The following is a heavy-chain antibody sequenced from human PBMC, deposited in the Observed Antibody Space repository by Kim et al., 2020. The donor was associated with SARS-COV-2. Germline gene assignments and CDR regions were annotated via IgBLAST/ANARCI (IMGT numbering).Heavy chain of an antibody. CDR3: ARWPASPRYFDWLSPWGYAFDI. V-gene: IGHV4-59*01. CDR1: GGSISSYY. D-gene: IGHD3-9*01. CDR2: IYYSGST. Sequence: SETLSLTCTVSGGSISSYYWSWIRQPPGKGLEWIGYIYYSGSTNYNPSLKSRVTISVDTSKNQFSLKLSSVTAADTAVYYCARWPASPRYFDWLSPWGYAFDIWGQGTMVTVSS. J-gene: IGHJ3*02.